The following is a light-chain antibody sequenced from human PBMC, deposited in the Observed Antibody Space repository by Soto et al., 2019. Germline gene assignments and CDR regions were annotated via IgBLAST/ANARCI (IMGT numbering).Light chain of an antibody. CDR1: QSISSW. Sequence: RMSHYPSSLSAAGGERGTRCWRASQSISSWLAWHQKKPGKAHKLLIYAASSLQSGVPSRFSGSGSGTDFTLTISSLQPADSATYSCQLGHRNPITRGQGSRLEIK. CDR2: AAS. V-gene: IGKV1-39*01. CDR3: QLGHRNPIT. J-gene: IGKJ5*01.